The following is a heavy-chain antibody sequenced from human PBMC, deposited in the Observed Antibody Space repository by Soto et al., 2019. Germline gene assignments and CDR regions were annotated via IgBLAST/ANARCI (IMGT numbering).Heavy chain of an antibody. CDR2: ISTYNGNT. V-gene: IGHV1-18*01. D-gene: IGHD3-10*01. CDR3: ATHGSGSF. CDR1: GYIFTSYG. Sequence: QVQLVQSGAEVKKPGDSVKVSCKASGYIFTSYGITWVRQAPGQGLEWMGSISTYNGNTNYEKKFQGRVTMTTDTSTSTVYMELRSLRSDDTAVYYCATHGSGSFWGQGTLVTVSS. J-gene: IGHJ4*02.